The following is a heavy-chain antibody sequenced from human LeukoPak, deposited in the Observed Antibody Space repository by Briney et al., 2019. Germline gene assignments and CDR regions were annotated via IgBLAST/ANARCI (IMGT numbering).Heavy chain of an antibody. D-gene: IGHD1-26*01. V-gene: IGHV4-39*01. CDR1: GGSISSSSYY. CDR3: ARLGGSGGSYFHLGVFY. CDR2: IYYSGST. Sequence: SETLSLTCTVSGGSISSSSYYWGWIRQPPGQGLEWIGSIYYSGSTYYNPSLKSRVTISVDTSKNQFSLKLSSVTAADTAVYYCARLGGSGGSYFHLGVFYWGQGTLVTVSS. J-gene: IGHJ4*02.